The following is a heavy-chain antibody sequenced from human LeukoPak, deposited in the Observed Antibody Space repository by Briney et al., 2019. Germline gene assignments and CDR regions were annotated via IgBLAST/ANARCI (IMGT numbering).Heavy chain of an antibody. J-gene: IGHJ6*02. CDR2: ISGSGGST. V-gene: IGHV3-23*01. Sequence: GGSLRLSCAASGFTFSSYAMSWVRQAPGKGLEWVSAISGSGGSTYYADSVKGRFTISRDNAKNSLYLQMNSLRAEDTAVCYCARDEVATHYYYYGMDVWGQGTTVTVSS. CDR1: GFTFSSYA. D-gene: IGHD2-15*01. CDR3: ARDEVATHYYYYGMDV.